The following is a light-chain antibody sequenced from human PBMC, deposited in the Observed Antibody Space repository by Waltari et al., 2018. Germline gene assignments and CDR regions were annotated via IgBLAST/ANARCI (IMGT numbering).Light chain of an antibody. CDR3: SSYTSSNTYYV. Sequence: QSALTQPASVSGSPGQSITISCTGTSSDVGGYNYVSWYQHHPGNAPKLMIYEVSNRPSGVSTRFSGSKSGNTASLTISGLQAEGEADYHCSSYTSSNTYYVFGTGTKVTVL. J-gene: IGLJ1*01. CDR1: SSDVGGYNY. CDR2: EVS. V-gene: IGLV2-14*01.